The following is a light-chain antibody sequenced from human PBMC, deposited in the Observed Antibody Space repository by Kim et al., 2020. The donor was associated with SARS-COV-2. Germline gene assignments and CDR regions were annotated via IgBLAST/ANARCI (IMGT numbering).Light chain of an antibody. V-gene: IGKV3-15*01. CDR3: HHYNNWPYT. Sequence: EIVMTQSPATLSVSPGERATLSCRASQSISSNLAWYQQKPGQAPRLLIYAASTRATGIPARFSGSGSGTEFTLTISSLQSEDFAVYYCHHYNNWPYTFGQGTKLEI. CDR2: AAS. CDR1: QSISSN. J-gene: IGKJ2*01.